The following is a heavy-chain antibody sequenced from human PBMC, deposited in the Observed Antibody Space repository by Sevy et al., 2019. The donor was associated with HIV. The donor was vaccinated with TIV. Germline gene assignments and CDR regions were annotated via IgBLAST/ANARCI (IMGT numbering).Heavy chain of an antibody. V-gene: IGHV4-34*01. Sequence: SETLSLTCAVYGGSFRGYYWTYIRQPPGKGLEWIGEVNHSGSTNYNPSLKSRVTISIDTSKNQFSLKVSSVTAADTAVYYCARGPYYYDTSALDYWAQGTLVTVSS. CDR2: VNHSGST. J-gene: IGHJ4*02. CDR1: GGSFRGYY. D-gene: IGHD3-22*01. CDR3: ARGPYYYDTSALDY.